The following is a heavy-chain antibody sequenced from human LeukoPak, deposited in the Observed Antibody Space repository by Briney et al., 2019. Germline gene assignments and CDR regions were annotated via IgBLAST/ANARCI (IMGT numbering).Heavy chain of an antibody. D-gene: IGHD3-22*01. CDR1: GLTFSNFP. Sequence: GGSLRLSCAASGLTFSNFPMHWVRQAPGKGLEWVALIQDDGATTNYVDSVRGRFTISRDNSRSTVYLQMNSLKPDDTAVYYCATQSITLVVVISPFDYWGKGTLVTVSS. CDR2: IQDDGATT. CDR3: ATQSITLVVVISPFDY. J-gene: IGHJ4*02. V-gene: IGHV3-30*02.